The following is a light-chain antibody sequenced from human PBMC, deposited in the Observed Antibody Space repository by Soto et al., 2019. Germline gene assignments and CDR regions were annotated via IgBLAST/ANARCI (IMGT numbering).Light chain of an antibody. CDR1: MRDVGAYNL. CDR3: SAYTASSTLV. J-gene: IGLJ3*02. CDR2: EVR. Sequence: QSVLTQPASVSGSAGQSITISCSGTMRDVGAYNLVSWYQQHPGTAPKLIIYEVRNRPSGISSRFSGSRSGNTASLTISGLQSEDEDDYYCSAYTASSTLVFGGGTKLTVL. V-gene: IGLV2-14*01.